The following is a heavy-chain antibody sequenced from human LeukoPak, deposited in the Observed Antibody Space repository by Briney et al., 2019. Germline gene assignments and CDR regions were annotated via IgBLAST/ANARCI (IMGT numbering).Heavy chain of an antibody. Sequence: GGSLRLSCAASGFTFSGSAMHWVRQASGKGLEWVGRIRSKANSYATAYAASVKGRFTISRDDSKNTAYLQMNSLKTEDTAVYYCTRQNSGSYYDTEPLDIWGQGTMVTVSS. J-gene: IGHJ3*02. CDR1: GFTFSGSA. CDR2: IRSKANSYAT. V-gene: IGHV3-73*01. CDR3: TRQNSGSYYDTEPLDI. D-gene: IGHD1-26*01.